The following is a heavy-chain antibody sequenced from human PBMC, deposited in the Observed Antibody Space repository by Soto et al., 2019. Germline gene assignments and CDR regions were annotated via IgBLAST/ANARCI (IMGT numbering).Heavy chain of an antibody. Sequence: QVQLVQSGAEVKKPGSSVKVSCKASGGTFSSYAISWVRQAPGQGLEWMGGIIPIFGTANYAQKFQGSVTITADKSTSTAYMELSSLRSEDTAVYYCARVMTAVAGTIPYYYGMDVWGQGTTVTVSS. J-gene: IGHJ6*02. CDR1: GGTFSSYA. D-gene: IGHD6-19*01. CDR2: IIPIFGTA. CDR3: ARVMTAVAGTIPYYYGMDV. V-gene: IGHV1-69*06.